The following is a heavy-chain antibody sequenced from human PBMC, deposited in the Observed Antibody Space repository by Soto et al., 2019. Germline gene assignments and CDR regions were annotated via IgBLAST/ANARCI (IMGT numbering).Heavy chain of an antibody. D-gene: IGHD4-17*01. J-gene: IGHJ4*02. CDR3: AKDQWWGTVTTHFYYFDY. CDR2: ISGSGGST. Sequence: EVQLLESGGGLVQPGGSLRLSCAASGFTFSSYAMSWVRQAPGKGLEWVSAISGSGGSTYYADSVKGRFTISRDNSKNTLYLQMNSLRAEDTAVYYCAKDQWWGTVTTHFYYFDYWGQGTLVTVSS. V-gene: IGHV3-23*01. CDR1: GFTFSSYA.